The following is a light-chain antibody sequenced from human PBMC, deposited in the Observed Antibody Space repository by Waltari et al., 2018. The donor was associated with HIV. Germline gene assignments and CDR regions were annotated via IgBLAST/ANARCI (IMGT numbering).Light chain of an antibody. J-gene: IGLJ1*01. V-gene: IGLV2-14*01. CDR3: GSYRNNTFLV. CDR1: TCALGLYNS. CDR2: DVN. Sequence: HSALPQPASVSGSPGQSPTLPCSGSTCALGLYNSVSWYQESSGKVPKLILYDVNQRPSGISPRFSGSKSANTASLTISGLQPEDEADYYCGSYRNNTFLVFGGGTKLTVL.